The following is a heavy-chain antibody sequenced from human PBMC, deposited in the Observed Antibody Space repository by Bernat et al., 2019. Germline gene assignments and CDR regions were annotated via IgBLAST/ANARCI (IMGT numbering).Heavy chain of an antibody. V-gene: IGHV3-48*03. J-gene: IGHJ4*02. CDR2: ISSSGSTI. CDR3: AGAAMVYAHSFDY. D-gene: IGHD2-8*01. Sequence: EVRLVESGGGLVQPGGSLRLSCAASGFIFSSYEMNWVRQAPGKGLEWVSYISSSGSTIYYADSVKGRFTISGDNAKNSLYLQMNSLRAEDTAVYYCAGAAMVYAHSFDYWGQGTLVTVSS. CDR1: GFIFSSYE.